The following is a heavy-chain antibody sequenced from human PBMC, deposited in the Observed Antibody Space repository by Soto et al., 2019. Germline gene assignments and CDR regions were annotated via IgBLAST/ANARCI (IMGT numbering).Heavy chain of an antibody. CDR2: ISGSGGST. CDR1: EITFSSYA. Sequence: WSLRLSCAAGEITFSSYAMSWVRQARGEGLEWVSAISGSGGSTYYADCVKSRFTISRDNSKNTLYLQMNSLRAEDTSVYYCAKASNPSLDWLPFDYWGQGTLVTVSS. J-gene: IGHJ4*02. V-gene: IGHV3-23*01. CDR3: AKASNPSLDWLPFDY. D-gene: IGHD3-9*01.